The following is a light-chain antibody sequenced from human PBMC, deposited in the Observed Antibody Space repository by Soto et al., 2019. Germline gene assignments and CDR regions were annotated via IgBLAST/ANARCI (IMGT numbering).Light chain of an antibody. V-gene: IGLV2-14*03. J-gene: IGLJ1*01. CDR1: SSDVGGYNY. CDR3: YSYTSSNTYV. Sequence: QSALTQPASVSGSPGQSITISCTGTSSDVGGYNYVSWYQHHPGKVPQLMIYDVSNRPSGVSNRFSGSKSGNTASLTISGLPAEDQADYFCYSYTSSNTYVFGTGTKLTVL. CDR2: DVS.